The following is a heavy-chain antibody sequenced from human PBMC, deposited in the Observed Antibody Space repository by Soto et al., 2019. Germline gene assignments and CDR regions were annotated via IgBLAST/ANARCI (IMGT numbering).Heavy chain of an antibody. CDR1: GFTFSSYW. J-gene: IGHJ5*02. CDR2: INSDGSST. D-gene: IGHD3-3*01. CDR3: AREVSFWSGSPWFDP. V-gene: IGHV3-74*01. Sequence: GGSLRLSCAASGFTFSSYWMHWVRQAPGKGRVWVSRINSDGSSTSYADSVKGRFTISRDNAKNTLYLQMNSLRAEDTAVYYCAREVSFWSGSPWFDPWGQGTLVTVSS.